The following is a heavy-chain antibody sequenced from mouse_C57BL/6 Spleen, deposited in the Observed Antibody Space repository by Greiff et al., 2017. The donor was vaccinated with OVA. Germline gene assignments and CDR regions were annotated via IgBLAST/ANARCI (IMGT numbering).Heavy chain of an antibody. J-gene: IGHJ2*01. CDR2: IYPRSGNT. CDR3: ARLRRYPDY. CDR1: GYTFTSYG. V-gene: IGHV1-81*01. Sequence: VQLQQSGAELARPGASVKLSCTASGYTFTSYGISWVKQRTGKGLEWIGEIYPRSGNTSYNEKFKGKATLTADKSSSTAYMELRRLTSEDSAVYFCARLRRYPDYGGQGTTLTVSS. D-gene: IGHD1-1*01.